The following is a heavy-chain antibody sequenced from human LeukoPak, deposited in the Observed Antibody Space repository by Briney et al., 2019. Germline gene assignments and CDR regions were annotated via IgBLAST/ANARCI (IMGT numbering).Heavy chain of an antibody. V-gene: IGHV3-33*01. D-gene: IGHD1-7*01. CDR3: VRDANPASGELIDDNWFDP. CDR2: RYDASNK. Sequence: GGSLRFSCAASGFTFSSFGMHWVRQAPGKGLEWVAVRYDASNKYYADSVKGRFTISRDNAKNSLFLQMDSLRVEDTAIYYCVRDANPASGELIDDNWFDPWGQGTLVTVSS. CDR1: GFTFSSFG. J-gene: IGHJ5*02.